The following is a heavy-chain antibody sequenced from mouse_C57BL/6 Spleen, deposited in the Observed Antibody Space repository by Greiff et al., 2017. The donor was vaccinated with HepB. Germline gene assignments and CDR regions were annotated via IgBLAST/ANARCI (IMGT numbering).Heavy chain of an antibody. Sequence: DVKLQESGGGLVKPGGSLKLSCAASGFTFSSYTMSWVRQTPEKRLEWVATISGGGGNTYYPDSVKGRFTISRDTAKNTLYLQMSSLRSEDTALYYCARPSSSYDYAMDYWGQGTSVTVSS. CDR3: ARPSSSYDYAMDY. CDR1: GFTFSSYT. V-gene: IGHV5-9*01. D-gene: IGHD1-1*01. J-gene: IGHJ4*01. CDR2: ISGGGGNT.